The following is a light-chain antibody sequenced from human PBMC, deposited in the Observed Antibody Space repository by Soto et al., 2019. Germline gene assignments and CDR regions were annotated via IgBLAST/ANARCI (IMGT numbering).Light chain of an antibody. V-gene: IGKV3-11*01. CDR2: DAS. J-gene: IGKJ4*02. CDR3: QQRSNWPPLT. Sequence: EIVWTQSPVTLSLSPGERATLSCRASQSVSRYVAWYQQKPGQAPRLLIYDASNRATGTPARFSGSGSGTDFTLTISSLEPEDFAVYYCQQRSNWPPLTFGGGTKVEIK. CDR1: QSVSRY.